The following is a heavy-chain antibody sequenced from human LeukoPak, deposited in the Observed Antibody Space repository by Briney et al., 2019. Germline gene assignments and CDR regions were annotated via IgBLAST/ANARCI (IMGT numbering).Heavy chain of an antibody. V-gene: IGHV1-46*01. CDR3: ARDQEAFDY. Sequence: ASVKVSCKASGYTFTSNYIHWVRQAPGQGLEWMGMIYPRDGSTSYAQKFQGRVTVTRDTSTSTVHMELSGLRSEDTAVYYCARDQEAFDYWGQGTLVTVSS. J-gene: IGHJ4*02. CDR2: IYPRDGST. CDR1: GYTFTSNY.